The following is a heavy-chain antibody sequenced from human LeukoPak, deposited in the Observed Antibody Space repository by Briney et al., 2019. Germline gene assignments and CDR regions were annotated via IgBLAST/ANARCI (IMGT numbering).Heavy chain of an antibody. CDR3: ARVSGWYWFDN. J-gene: IGHJ4*02. CDR2: ISSNGRIT. V-gene: IGHV3-64*01. CDR1: GFTFSSYA. D-gene: IGHD6-19*01. Sequence: GGSLRLSCAASGFTFSSYAMHWVRQAPGKGLEYVSAISSNGRITYYANSVKGRFTISRDNSRNTLYLQMGSLRDEGMAVYYCARVSGWYWFDNWGQGTLVTVSS.